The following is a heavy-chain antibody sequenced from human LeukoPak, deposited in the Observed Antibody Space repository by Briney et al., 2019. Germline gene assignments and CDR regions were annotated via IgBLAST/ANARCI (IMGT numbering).Heavy chain of an antibody. CDR1: GFPFSSYW. D-gene: IGHD6-19*01. CDR3: AGYSSGWFGAFHI. V-gene: IGHV3-7*01. J-gene: IGHJ3*02. Sequence: GGSLRLSCAASGFPFSSYWMSWVRQAPGKGLEWVANINQDGSGKYSLDSVKGRFTISRDNAKNSLYLQMNSLRAEDTAVYYCAGYSSGWFGAFHIWGQGTMVTVSS. CDR2: INQDGSGK.